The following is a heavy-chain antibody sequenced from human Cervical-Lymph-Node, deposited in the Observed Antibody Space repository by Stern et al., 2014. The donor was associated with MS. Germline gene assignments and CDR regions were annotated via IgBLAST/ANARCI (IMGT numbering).Heavy chain of an antibody. Sequence: QVQMQESGPGLVKPSQTLSLTCSVSGGSVSTGSYYWSWIRQPAGKGLELIGPIYTSGIIDYNPSLESRVTISVDTSKNQFSLRLRSVTAADTAVYYCARTYGSSSGVFDSWGQGTLVTVSS. CDR3: ARTYGSSSGVFDS. CDR2: IYTSGII. D-gene: IGHD6-6*01. CDR1: GGSVSTGSYY. J-gene: IGHJ4*02. V-gene: IGHV4-61*02.